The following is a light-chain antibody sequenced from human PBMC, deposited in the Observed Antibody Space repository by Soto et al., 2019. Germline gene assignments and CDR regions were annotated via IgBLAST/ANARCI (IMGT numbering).Light chain of an antibody. Sequence: EIVLTQSPGTLSLSPGERATLSCRASQSVSSNYLAWYQQKLGQAPRLLIYDASRRATGIPDRFSGSGSGTDFTLTISRLEPEDFAVYYCQHRKNWQVTFGQGTRLEIK. CDR2: DAS. CDR3: QHRKNWQVT. V-gene: IGKV3D-20*02. J-gene: IGKJ5*01. CDR1: QSVSSNY.